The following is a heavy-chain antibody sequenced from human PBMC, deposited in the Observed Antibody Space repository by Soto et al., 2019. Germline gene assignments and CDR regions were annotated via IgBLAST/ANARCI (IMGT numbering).Heavy chain of an antibody. D-gene: IGHD6-19*01. V-gene: IGHV4-59*01. Sequence: QVQLQESGPGLVKPSETLSLTSTVSGGSISTYYWSWIRQPPGKGLEWIGYIFYTGSTSYNSSLKSRVTISVDTSKNQFSLRLNSVTPADTAVYFCARGRVAGNYWGQGTLVTVSS. CDR1: GGSISTYY. J-gene: IGHJ4*02. CDR2: IFYTGST. CDR3: ARGRVAGNY.